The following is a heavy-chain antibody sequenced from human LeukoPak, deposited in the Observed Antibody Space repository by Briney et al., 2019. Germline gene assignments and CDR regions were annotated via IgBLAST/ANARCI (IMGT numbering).Heavy chain of an antibody. J-gene: IGHJ4*02. D-gene: IGHD3-3*01. Sequence: GASVKVSCKASGYTFTGYYMHWVRQAPGQGLEWMGWINPNSGGTNYAQKFQGRVTMTRDTSISTAYMELSRLRSDDTAVYYCARDIRRVILEWLLPEGEDYWGQGTLVTVSS. CDR1: GYTFTGYY. CDR2: INPNSGGT. V-gene: IGHV1-2*02. CDR3: ARDIRRVILEWLLPEGEDY.